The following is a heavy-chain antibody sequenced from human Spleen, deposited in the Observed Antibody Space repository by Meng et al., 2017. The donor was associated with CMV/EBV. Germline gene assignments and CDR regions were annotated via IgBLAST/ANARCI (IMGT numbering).Heavy chain of an antibody. Sequence: GSPFTGYYMHWVRPAPGQGLEWMGWINPNSGGTNYAQKFQGRVTMTRDTSISTAYMELTRLRFDDTAVYYCGLYCSGGGCPYNRSDPWGRGTLVTVSS. CDR2: INPNSGGT. CDR3: GLYCSGGGCPYNRSDP. J-gene: IGHJ5*02. D-gene: IGHD2-15*01. CDR1: GSPFTGYY. V-gene: IGHV1-2*02.